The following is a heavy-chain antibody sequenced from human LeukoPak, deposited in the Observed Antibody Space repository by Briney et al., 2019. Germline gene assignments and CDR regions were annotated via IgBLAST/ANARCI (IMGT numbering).Heavy chain of an antibody. V-gene: IGHV3-21*01. CDR2: ISSSSSYL. CDR3: ARQIGAWSYVLPSVLCDY. J-gene: IGHJ4*02. Sequence: PGGPLRLSCAASGFTFSSYSMNWVRQARGKWLEWVSSISSSSSYLYYADSVKGRFTISRDNAKNSLYLQMNSLRAEDTAVYYCARQIGAWSYVLPSVLCDYWGQGTLVTVSS. D-gene: IGHD3-16*01. CDR1: GFTFSSYS.